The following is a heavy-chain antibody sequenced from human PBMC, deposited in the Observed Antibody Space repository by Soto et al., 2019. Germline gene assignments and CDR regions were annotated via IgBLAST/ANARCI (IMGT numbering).Heavy chain of an antibody. V-gene: IGHV3-23*01. CDR2: ICGSGGST. CDR1: GFPFSSYA. D-gene: IGHD6-13*01. Sequence: RLSCAASGFPFSSYAMSWVRQAAGKGLEWVSAICGSGGSTYYADSVKGRFTISRDNSKNTLYLQMNSMRAEDTAVYYCAKVHAIAENERWFDNWGQGTLVTVSS. CDR3: AKVHAIAENERWFDN. J-gene: IGHJ4*02.